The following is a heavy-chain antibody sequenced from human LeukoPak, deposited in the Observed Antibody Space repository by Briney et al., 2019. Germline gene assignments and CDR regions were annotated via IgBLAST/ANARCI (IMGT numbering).Heavy chain of an antibody. V-gene: IGHV4-30-2*01. CDR1: GGSISSGGYP. CDR2: IYHSWST. J-gene: IGHJ3*02. CDR3: ASSPTYYDILTGYYLDAFDI. D-gene: IGHD3-9*01. Sequence: SETLSLPCAVSGGSISSGGYPWSWIRQPPGKGLEWIGYIYHSWSTYYNPSLKSRVNISVDRSKNQFSLKLSSVTAADTAVYYCASSPTYYDILTGYYLDAFDIWGQGTMVTVSS.